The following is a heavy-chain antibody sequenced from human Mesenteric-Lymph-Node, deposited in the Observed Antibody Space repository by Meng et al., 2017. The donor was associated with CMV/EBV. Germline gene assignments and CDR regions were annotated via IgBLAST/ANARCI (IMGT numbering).Heavy chain of an antibody. CDR2: VRGGRST. V-gene: IGHV4-39*01. CDR3: ARPFPSWQSPRLDPFGA. J-gene: IGHJ5*02. CDR1: GAPISSFYY. D-gene: IGHD6-19*01. Sequence: RGPGPDTVKPLRPLSLTCTVSGAPISSFYYWGWIRQPPGRGLEWIGSVRGGRSTYYSPSLKSRVTVSVDTSKNQFSLRLTSVTAADTAVYYCARPFPSWQSPRLDPFGAWGQGTLVTVSS.